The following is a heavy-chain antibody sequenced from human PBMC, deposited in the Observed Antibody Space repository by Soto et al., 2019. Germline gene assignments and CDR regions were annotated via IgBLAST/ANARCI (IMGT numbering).Heavy chain of an antibody. J-gene: IGHJ4*02. V-gene: IGHV3-30*18. Sequence: GGSLRLSCAASGFTFISYGVHWVRQAPGKGLEWVAVISYDGSNKYYADSVKGRFTISRDNSKNTLYLQMNSLRAEDTAVYYCAKDSRGNVDNLDYWGQGTLVTVSS. D-gene: IGHD1-1*01. CDR1: GFTFISYG. CDR3: AKDSRGNVDNLDY. CDR2: ISYDGSNK.